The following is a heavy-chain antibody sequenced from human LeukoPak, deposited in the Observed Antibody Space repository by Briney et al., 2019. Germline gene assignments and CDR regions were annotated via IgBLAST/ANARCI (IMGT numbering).Heavy chain of an antibody. J-gene: IGHJ4*02. CDR1: GFSFSDSA. D-gene: IGHD4-17*01. CDR2: IRSEVSGYVT. Sequence: PGGSLRLSCAASGFSFSDSALHWVRQASGKGLEWVGRIRSEVSGYVTAYAASVKGRFTISRDDSKNTAYLQMNSLETEDTAVYYCTRHLGDDDYGDFNDYWGQGILVTVSS. V-gene: IGHV3-73*01. CDR3: TRHLGDDDYGDFNDY.